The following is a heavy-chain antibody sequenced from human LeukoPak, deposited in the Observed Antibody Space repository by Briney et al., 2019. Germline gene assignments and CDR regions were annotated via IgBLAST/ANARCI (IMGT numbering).Heavy chain of an antibody. CDR3: ARAGYASSWYAQFPFSFDS. CDR1: GYSISSGYY. CDR2: IYHSGST. V-gene: IGHV4-38-2*02. Sequence: SETLSLTCTVSGYSISSGYYWGWIRQPPGQGLEWIGSIYHSGSTYYNPSLKSRVTISVDTSKNQFSLKLSSVTAADTAVYYCARAGYASSWYAQFPFSFDSWGHGALVTVSS. J-gene: IGHJ4*01. D-gene: IGHD2-2*03.